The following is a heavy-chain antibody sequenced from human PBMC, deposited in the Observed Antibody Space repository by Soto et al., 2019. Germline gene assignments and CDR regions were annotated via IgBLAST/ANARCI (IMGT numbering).Heavy chain of an antibody. CDR1: GYSFTIYW. J-gene: IGHJ6*02. CDR2: IDPSDSYT. V-gene: IGHV5-10-1*01. CDR3: ARLEFVSSSWWNGMDV. D-gene: IGHD6-13*01. Sequence: GESQNSSCKGSGYSFTIYWISWVRQMPGKGLEWMGRIDPSDSYTNYSPSFQGHVTISADKSISTAYLQWSSLKASDTAMYYCARLEFVSSSWWNGMDVWGQGTTVTVSS.